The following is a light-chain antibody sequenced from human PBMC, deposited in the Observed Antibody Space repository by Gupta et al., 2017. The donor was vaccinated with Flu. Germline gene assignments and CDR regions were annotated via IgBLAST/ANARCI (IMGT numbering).Light chain of an antibody. CDR1: NIRSKS. J-gene: IGLJ2*01. V-gene: IGLV3-21*02. Sequence: SYVLTQPPSVSLAPGQTARIPCGGNNIRSKSVHWYQQKPGQAPVLVVYDDSDRPSGIPERFSGSKSGDTATLTISRVEDGDEADYYCQVWDSGSRIFGGGTKLTVL. CDR3: QVWDSGSRI. CDR2: DDS.